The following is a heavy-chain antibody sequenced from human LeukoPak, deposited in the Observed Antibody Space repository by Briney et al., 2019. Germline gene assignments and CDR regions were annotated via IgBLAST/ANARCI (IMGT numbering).Heavy chain of an antibody. D-gene: IGHD2-2*01. J-gene: IGHJ5*02. CDR3: ARDHDCSSTSCSAGRFDP. Sequence: ASVKVSCKTSGYTFTGYYMHWVRQAPGQGLEWMGWINPNSGGTNCAQKFQGRVTMTTDTSTSTAYMELRSLRSDDTAVYYCARDHDCSSTSCSAGRFDPWGQGTLVTVSS. CDR2: INPNSGGT. V-gene: IGHV1-2*02. CDR1: GYTFTGYY.